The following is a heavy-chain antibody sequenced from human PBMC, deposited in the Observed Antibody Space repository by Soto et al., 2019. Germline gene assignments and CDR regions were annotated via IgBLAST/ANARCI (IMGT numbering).Heavy chain of an antibody. V-gene: IGHV4-31*03. CDR1: GGSISSGGYY. Sequence: SETLSLTCTVSGGSISSGGYYWSWIRQHPGKGLEWIGYIYYSGSTYHNPSLKSRVTISVDTSKNQFSLKLSSVTAADTAVYYCARERRFLEWLLGEYGMDVWGQGTTVTVSS. D-gene: IGHD3-3*01. CDR2: IYYSGST. J-gene: IGHJ6*02. CDR3: ARERRFLEWLLGEYGMDV.